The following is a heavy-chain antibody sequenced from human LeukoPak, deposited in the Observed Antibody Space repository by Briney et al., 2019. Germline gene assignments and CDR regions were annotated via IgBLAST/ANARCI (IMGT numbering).Heavy chain of an antibody. Sequence: SETLSLTCTVSGGSISSSSYYWGWIRQPPGKGREWIGSIYYSGSTYYNPSLKRRVTISVDTSKNQFSLKLSSVTAADTAVYYCARCAAAADENWFDPWGQGTLVTVSS. D-gene: IGHD6-13*01. CDR3: ARCAAAADENWFDP. V-gene: IGHV4-39*07. J-gene: IGHJ5*02. CDR2: IYYSGST. CDR1: GGSISSSSYY.